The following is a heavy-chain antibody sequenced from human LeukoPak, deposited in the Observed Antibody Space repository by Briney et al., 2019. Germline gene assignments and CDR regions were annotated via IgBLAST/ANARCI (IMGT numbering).Heavy chain of an antibody. CDR2: IYSGGST. CDR1: GFTVSSNY. V-gene: IGHV3-53*01. D-gene: IGHD4-17*01. Sequence: PGGSLRLSCAASGFTVSSNYMSWVRQAPGKGLEWVSVIYSGGSTYYADSVKGRFTISRDNSKNTPYLQMNSLRAEDTAVYYCARARSYGERIDYWGQGTLVTVSS. CDR3: ARARSYGERIDY. J-gene: IGHJ4*02.